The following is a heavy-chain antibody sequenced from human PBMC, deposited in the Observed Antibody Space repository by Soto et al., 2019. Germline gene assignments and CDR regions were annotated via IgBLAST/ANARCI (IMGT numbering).Heavy chain of an antibody. CDR1: GFTFSSYW. J-gene: IGHJ5*02. CDR2: INSDGSST. V-gene: IGHV3-74*01. Sequence: GGSLRLSCAASGFTFSSYWMHWVRQAPGKGLVWVSRINSDGSSTSYADSVKGRFTISRDNAKNTLYLQMNSLRAEDTAVYYCARDGGYYYFCSGYPVHWSDPWRQGTPVTVS. D-gene: IGHD3-3*01. CDR3: ARDGGYYYFCSGYPVHWSDP.